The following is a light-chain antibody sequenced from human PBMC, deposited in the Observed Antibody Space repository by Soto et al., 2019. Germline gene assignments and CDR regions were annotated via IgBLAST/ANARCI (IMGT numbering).Light chain of an antibody. V-gene: IGKV3-15*01. CDR1: QNIKDY. J-gene: IGKJ1*01. CDR3: QLYNSWLRT. Sequence: EIVMTQSPATLSMSPGERATLSCRASQNIKDYLAWFQQKPGQAPRLLIYGAYTRATAIPARLSGSVSGTEFTLSISSLQSEDFAVYYCQLYNSWLRTFGQGTKVETK. CDR2: GAY.